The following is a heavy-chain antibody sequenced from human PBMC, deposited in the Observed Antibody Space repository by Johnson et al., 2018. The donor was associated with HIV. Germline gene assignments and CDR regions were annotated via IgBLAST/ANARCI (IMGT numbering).Heavy chain of an antibody. V-gene: IGHV3-30-3*01. Sequence: QVQLVESGGGLVKPGGSLRLSCAASGFTFSSYAMHWVRQAPGKGLEWVAVISYDGSNKYYADSVKGRFTISRDNSKNTLYLQMNSLRAEDTAVYYCAREGFWGSGSYYNPDALDIWGQGTMVTVSS. J-gene: IGHJ3*02. CDR2: ISYDGSNK. CDR1: GFTFSSYA. CDR3: AREGFWGSGSYYNPDALDI. D-gene: IGHD3-10*01.